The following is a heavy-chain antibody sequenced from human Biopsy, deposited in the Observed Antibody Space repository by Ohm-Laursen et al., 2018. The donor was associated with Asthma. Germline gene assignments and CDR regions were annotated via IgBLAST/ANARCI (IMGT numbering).Heavy chain of an antibody. V-gene: IGHV1-18*01. CDR2: ISVYNGNT. Sequence: SVKVSCKTSGHTFNSAGITWVRQAPGQGLEWMGWISVYNGNTKVAQKLQDRVTMITDTSTSTAYVELRSLRSDDTAVYFCARAVDYSHYYGIDVWGQGTTVTVS. J-gene: IGHJ6*02. CDR3: ARAVDYSHYYGIDV. CDR1: GHTFNSAG. D-gene: IGHD3-10*01.